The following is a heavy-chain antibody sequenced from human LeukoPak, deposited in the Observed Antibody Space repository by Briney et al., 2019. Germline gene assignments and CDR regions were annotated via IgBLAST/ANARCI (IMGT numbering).Heavy chain of an antibody. CDR3: ARGPHSSGWTYFDY. CDR2: IYYSGST. J-gene: IGHJ4*02. V-gene: IGHV4-39*07. CDR1: GGSITSSTYY. D-gene: IGHD6-19*01. Sequence: SETLSLTCNVSGGSITSSTYYWGWIRQPPGKGLDWIGSIYYSGSTYYNPSLKSRVTISVDTSKNQFSLKLSSVTAADTAVYYCARGPHSSGWTYFDYWGQGTLVTVSS.